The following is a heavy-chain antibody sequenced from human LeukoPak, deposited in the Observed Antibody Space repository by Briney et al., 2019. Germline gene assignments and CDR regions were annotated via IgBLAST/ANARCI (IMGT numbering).Heavy chain of an antibody. V-gene: IGHV3-74*01. D-gene: IGHD2-21*02. J-gene: IGHJ4*02. CDR3: ASDYTYCGGACYFDY. CDR1: GFTFSSYW. Sequence: GGSLRLSCAASGFTFSSYWMHWVRQAPGKGLVGVSRINTDGTSTTYADSVKGRFTISRDNAKNTLYLQMNSLRAEDTAVYYCASDYTYCGGACYFDYWGQGTLVTVSS. CDR2: INTDGTST.